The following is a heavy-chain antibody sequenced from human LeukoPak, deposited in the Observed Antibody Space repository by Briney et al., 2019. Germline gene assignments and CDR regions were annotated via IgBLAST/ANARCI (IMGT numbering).Heavy chain of an antibody. J-gene: IGHJ4*02. CDR1: GFTFSSYA. D-gene: IGHD6-19*01. CDR2: ISGSGGST. V-gene: IGHV3-23*01. CDR3: ARDEWAGTVAY. Sequence: GGSLRLSCAASGFTFSSYAMSWVRQAPGKGLEWVSAISGSGGSTYYADSVKGRFTISRDNSKNTLYLQMDSLRAEDTAVYYCARDEWAGTVAYWGQGTLVTVSS.